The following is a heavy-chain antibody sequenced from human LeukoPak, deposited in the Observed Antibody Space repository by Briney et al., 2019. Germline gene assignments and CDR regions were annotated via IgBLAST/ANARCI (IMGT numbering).Heavy chain of an antibody. CDR3: AREGYPLPWDI. V-gene: IGHV3-33*08. CDR2: IWYDGSNK. D-gene: IGHD5-18*01. CDR1: GFTFSGFS. Sequence: PGGSLRLSCTASGFTFSGFSMHWVRQAPGKGLEWVAVIWYDGSNKYYADSVKGRFTISRDNSKNTLYLQMNSLRAEDTAVYYCAREGYPLPWDIWGQGTMVTVSS. J-gene: IGHJ3*02.